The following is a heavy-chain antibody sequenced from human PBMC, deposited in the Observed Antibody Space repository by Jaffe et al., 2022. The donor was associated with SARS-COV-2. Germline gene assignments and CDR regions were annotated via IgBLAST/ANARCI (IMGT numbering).Heavy chain of an antibody. CDR3: ARASDIVVVPAAIDYGMDV. CDR2: IYYSGST. V-gene: IGHV4-59*01. CDR1: GGSISSYY. D-gene: IGHD2-2*02. Sequence: QVQLQESGPGLVKPSETLSLTCTVSGGSISSYYWSWIRQPPGKGLEWIGYIYYSGSTNYNPSLKSRVTISVDTSKNQFSLKLSSVTAADTAVYYCARASDIVVVPAAIDYGMDVWGQGTTVTVSS. J-gene: IGHJ6*02.